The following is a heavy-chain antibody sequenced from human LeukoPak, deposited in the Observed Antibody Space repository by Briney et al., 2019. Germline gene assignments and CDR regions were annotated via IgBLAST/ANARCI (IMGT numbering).Heavy chain of an antibody. CDR1: GGSFSSSNW. CDR2: IYHSGST. Sequence: SGPLSLTCAFSGGSFSSSNWWSWVRRPPGKGLEWIGEIYHSGSTNYNPSLKSRVTISVDKSKNQFSLKLSSVTAADTAVYYCARDNDSSGYYYAFRYWGQGTLVTVSS. J-gene: IGHJ4*02. D-gene: IGHD3-22*01. CDR3: ARDNDSSGYYYAFRY. V-gene: IGHV4-4*02.